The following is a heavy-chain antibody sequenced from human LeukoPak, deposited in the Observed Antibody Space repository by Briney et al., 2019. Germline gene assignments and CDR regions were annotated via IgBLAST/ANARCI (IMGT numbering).Heavy chain of an antibody. V-gene: IGHV3-48*03. CDR2: ISSTGNTI. J-gene: IGHJ4*02. CDR3: ARGRYCSGHNCYFDY. D-gene: IGHD2-15*01. Sequence: GGSLRLSCAASEFTFRSYEMNWVRQAPGKGLEWISYISSTGNTIYYVDSVQGRFTISRDNAKNSLYLQMNSLRAEDTAVYYCARGRYCSGHNCYFDYWGQGTLVTVSS. CDR1: EFTFRSYE.